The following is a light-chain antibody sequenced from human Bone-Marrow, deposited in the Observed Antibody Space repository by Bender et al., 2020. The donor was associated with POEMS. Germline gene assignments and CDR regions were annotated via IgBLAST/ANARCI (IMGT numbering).Light chain of an antibody. J-gene: IGLJ2*01. CDR2: QNT. CDR3: QAWDSSTVI. CDR1: NLGEKY. V-gene: IGLV3-1*01. Sequence: SYELTQPPSVSVSPGQTASIPCSGDNLGEKYTCWYQQKPGHSPALVIYQNTERPSGIPERFSGSNSGNTATLTISGTQPMDEAEYYCQAWDSSTVIFGGGTKLTVL.